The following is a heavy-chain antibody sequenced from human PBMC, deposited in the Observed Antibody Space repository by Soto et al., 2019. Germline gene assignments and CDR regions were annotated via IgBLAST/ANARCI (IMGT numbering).Heavy chain of an antibody. Sequence: PGGSLRLSCAASGFTFSSYAMSWVRQAPGKGLEWVSAISGSGGSTYYADSVKGRFTISRDNSKNTLYLQMNSLRAEDTAVYYCAKSQDYIWGSYPQRGGLDYWGQGTLVTVSS. J-gene: IGHJ4*02. V-gene: IGHV3-23*01. CDR1: GFTFSSYA. CDR3: AKSQDYIWGSYPQRGGLDY. CDR2: ISGSGGST. D-gene: IGHD3-16*02.